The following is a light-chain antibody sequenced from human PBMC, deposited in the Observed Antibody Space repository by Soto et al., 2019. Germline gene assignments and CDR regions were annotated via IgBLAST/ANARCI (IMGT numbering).Light chain of an antibody. CDR1: QSVSSY. J-gene: IGKJ2*01. Sequence: EVVLTQSPATLSLSPGERATLSCRASQSVSSYLVWYQQKPGQAPRLLIYDAANRASGIPARFSDSGSGTDFTLTISSLEPEDSAVYYCQQRSDWVTFGQGTKLEIK. CDR2: DAA. V-gene: IGKV3-11*01. CDR3: QQRSDWVT.